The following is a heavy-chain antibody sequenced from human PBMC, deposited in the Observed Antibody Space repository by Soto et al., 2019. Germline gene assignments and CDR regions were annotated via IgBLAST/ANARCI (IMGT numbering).Heavy chain of an antibody. D-gene: IGHD5-12*01. V-gene: IGHV4-4*07. Sequence: SETLSLTCTVSGGSINTFYWSWVRQPAGKGLEWIGRIFSSGSTSFNPSLESRVAMSVDTSKNHFSLNLSSVTAADMAVYYCAREGSYSAYNFAHGIQLWYFDFWGQGALVTVSS. CDR2: IFSSGST. CDR3: AREGSYSAYNFAHGIQLWYFDF. J-gene: IGHJ4*02. CDR1: GGSINTFY.